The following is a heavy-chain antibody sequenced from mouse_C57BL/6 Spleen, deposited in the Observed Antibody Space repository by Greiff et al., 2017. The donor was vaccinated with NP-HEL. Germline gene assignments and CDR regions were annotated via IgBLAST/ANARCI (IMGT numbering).Heavy chain of an antibody. CDR2: INPNNGGT. Sequence: EVQLQQSGPELVKPGASVKISCKASGYTFTDYYMNWVKQSHGKSLEWIGDINPNNGGTSYNQKFKGKATLTVDKSSSTAYMELRSLTSEDYAVYYGARGDGSSFFDVWGTGTTVTVSS. D-gene: IGHD1-1*01. J-gene: IGHJ1*03. CDR3: ARGDGSSFFDV. V-gene: IGHV1-26*01. CDR1: GYTFTDYY.